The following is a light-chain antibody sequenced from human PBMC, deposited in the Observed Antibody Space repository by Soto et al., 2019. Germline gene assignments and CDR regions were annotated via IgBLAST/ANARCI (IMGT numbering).Light chain of an antibody. Sequence: EIVFTHSPGTLSLSPGERATLSCRASQSVSSSYLAWNQQKPGQAPRLLIYGASSRATGIPDRFSGSGSGTDFTLTISRLEPEDFAVYYCQQYGSSPWTFGQGTKVDIK. CDR1: QSVSSSY. CDR3: QQYGSSPWT. J-gene: IGKJ1*01. CDR2: GAS. V-gene: IGKV3-20*01.